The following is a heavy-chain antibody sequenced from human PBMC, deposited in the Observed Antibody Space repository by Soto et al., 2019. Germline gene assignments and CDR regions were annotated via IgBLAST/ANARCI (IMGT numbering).Heavy chain of an antibody. CDR2: IYHSGRT. V-gene: IGHV4-31*03. CDR1: GDSLTNGTYY. Sequence: QVQLQESGPGLVKPSQTLSLTCTVSGDSLTNGTYYWTWLRQHPGKGLEWIGYIYHSGRTNYNPSLRSRVSMSVDTSENQFSLNLSSVTAADTAVYFCAREDRPGISLFDYWGQGILVTVSS. D-gene: IGHD6-6*01. J-gene: IGHJ4*02. CDR3: AREDRPGISLFDY.